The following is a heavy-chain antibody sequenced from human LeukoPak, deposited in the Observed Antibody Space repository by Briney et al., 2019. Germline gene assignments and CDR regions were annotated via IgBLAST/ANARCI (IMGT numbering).Heavy chain of an antibody. CDR2: IYIDGSI. CDR1: GLTVSSNY. J-gene: IGHJ5*02. V-gene: IGHV3-53*01. Sequence: PGGSLRLSCAASGLTVSSNYMGWVRQAPGEGLEWVSAIYIDGSIYYADSVKGRFTISRDNSKNTLYLQMNSLRAEDTAVYYCAKDAARSGYYGSGSSQAPFDPWGQGTLVTVSS. D-gene: IGHD3-10*01. CDR3: AKDAARSGYYGSGSSQAPFDP.